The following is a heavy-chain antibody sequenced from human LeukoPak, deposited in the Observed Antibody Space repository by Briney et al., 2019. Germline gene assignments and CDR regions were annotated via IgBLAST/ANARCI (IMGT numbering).Heavy chain of an antibody. CDR2: ISSSGSTI. Sequence: GGSLRLSCAASGFTFSDYYMSWIRQAPGKGLEWVSYISSSGSTIYYADSVKGRFTISRDNAKNSLYLQMNSLRAEDTAVYYCARDTYYYDSSGYHHLFDYWGQGTLVTVSS. CDR1: GFTFSDYY. J-gene: IGHJ4*02. D-gene: IGHD3-22*01. V-gene: IGHV3-11*04. CDR3: ARDTYYYDSSGYHHLFDY.